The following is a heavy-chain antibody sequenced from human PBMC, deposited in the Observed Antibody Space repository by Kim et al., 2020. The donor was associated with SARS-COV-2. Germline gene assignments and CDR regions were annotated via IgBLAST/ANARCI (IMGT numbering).Heavy chain of an antibody. V-gene: IGHV5-51*01. D-gene: IGHD1-20*01. CDR1: GYTFSNYW. CDR3: ARAGEGHRNNKGEQ. CDR2: IDPDDSDT. J-gene: IGHJ4*02. Sequence: GESLKISCKGSGYTFSNYWIAWVRQIPGKGLEWRGIIDPDDSDTRYSTSVEGQVTISADKSINNAYLQWNSLQASDTARDYCARAGEGHRNNKGEQRGQG.